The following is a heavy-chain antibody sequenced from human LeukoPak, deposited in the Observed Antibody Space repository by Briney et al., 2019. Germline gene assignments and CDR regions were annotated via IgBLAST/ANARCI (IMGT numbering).Heavy chain of an antibody. Sequence: SETLSLTCTVSGGSISSYYWGWIRQPPGKGLEWIGSISYSGSTYYNPSLRSRVTISIDTSKNQFSLKLTSVTAADTAVYHCASDPFSSAWEFDYWGQGTLVTVSS. V-gene: IGHV4-39*01. J-gene: IGHJ4*02. CDR3: ASDPFSSAWEFDY. D-gene: IGHD6-19*01. CDR2: ISYSGST. CDR1: GGSISSYY.